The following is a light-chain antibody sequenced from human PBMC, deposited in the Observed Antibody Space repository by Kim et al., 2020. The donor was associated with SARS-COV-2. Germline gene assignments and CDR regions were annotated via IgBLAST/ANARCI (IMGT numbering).Light chain of an antibody. CDR3: QQYYNTPWT. V-gene: IGKV4-1*01. CDR1: QSVLYSSNNKNY. Sequence: DFVMTQSPDSLAVSLGERATINCESSQSVLYSSNNKNYLAWYQQKPGQPPKLLIYWASTRESGVPDRFSGGGSGTDFTLTISSLQAEDGAVYYCQQYYNTPWTFGQGTKVDIK. CDR2: WAS. J-gene: IGKJ1*01.